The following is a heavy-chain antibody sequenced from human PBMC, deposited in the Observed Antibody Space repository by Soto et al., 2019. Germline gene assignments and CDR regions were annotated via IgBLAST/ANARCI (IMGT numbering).Heavy chain of an antibody. CDR2: ISGSGGST. V-gene: IGHV3-23*01. CDR1: GFTFSIYV. Sequence: PGGSLGLSCAASGFTFSIYVMSWVLQAPGKGLEWVSAISGSGGSTYYADSVKGRFTISRDNSKNTLYLQMNSLRAEDTAVYYCAKDQGGHCSSTSCYADFDYWGQGTLVTVSS. D-gene: IGHD2-2*01. J-gene: IGHJ4*02. CDR3: AKDQGGHCSSTSCYADFDY.